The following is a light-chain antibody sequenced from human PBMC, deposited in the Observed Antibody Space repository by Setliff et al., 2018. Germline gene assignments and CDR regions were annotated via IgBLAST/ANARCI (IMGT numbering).Light chain of an antibody. V-gene: IGLV2-14*03. CDR1: SSDVGAYNY. Sequence: QSALAQPRSVSGSPGQSVTISCTGTSSDVGAYNYVSWYQHHPGKAPKLMIYDVSNRPSGVSNRFSGSKSGNTASLTISGLQAEDEADYCCSSYTSSSYVLFGGGTKVTVL. CDR3: SSYTSSSYVL. J-gene: IGLJ2*01. CDR2: DVS.